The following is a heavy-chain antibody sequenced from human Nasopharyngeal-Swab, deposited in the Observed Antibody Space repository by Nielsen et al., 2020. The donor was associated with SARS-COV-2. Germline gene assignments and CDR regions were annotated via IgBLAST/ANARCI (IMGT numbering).Heavy chain of an antibody. CDR3: ARDSPYSSGWNYYYYYYYMDV. J-gene: IGHJ6*03. D-gene: IGHD6-19*01. V-gene: IGHV3-30-3*01. CDR2: ISYDGSNK. Sequence: VRQAPGKGLEWVAVISYDGSNKYYADSVKGRFTISRDNSKSTLYLQMNSLRAEDTAVYYCARDSPYSSGWNYYYYYYYMDVWGKGTTVTVSS.